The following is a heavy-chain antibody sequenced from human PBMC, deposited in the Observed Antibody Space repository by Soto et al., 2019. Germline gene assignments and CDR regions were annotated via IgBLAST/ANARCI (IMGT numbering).Heavy chain of an antibody. CDR3: AXEGGYCSSTSCYDWFDP. Sequence: SVTLSLTCAVSGYSISSGYYWGWIRQPPGKGLEWIGSIYHSGSTYYNPSLKSRVTISVDTSKNQFSLKLSSVTAADTAVYYCAXEGGYCSSTSCYDWFDPWGQGTLVTVSS. V-gene: IGHV4-38-2*02. J-gene: IGHJ5*02. CDR1: GYSISSGYY. CDR2: IYHSGST. D-gene: IGHD2-2*01.